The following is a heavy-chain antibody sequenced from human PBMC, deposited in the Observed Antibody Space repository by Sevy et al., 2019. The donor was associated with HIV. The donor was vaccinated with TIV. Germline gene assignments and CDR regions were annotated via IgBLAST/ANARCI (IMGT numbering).Heavy chain of an antibody. V-gene: IGHV3-30*18. Sequence: GGSLRLSCAASGFNFSPYAMHWVRQAPGKGLEWVAVISNDGRNENYADSVKGRFTISRDNSKNTIFLQMNSLRVEDTAVYYCAKEGYYYDSRSYDWFDPWGQGTLVTVSS. D-gene: IGHD3-22*01. J-gene: IGHJ5*02. CDR1: GFNFSPYA. CDR2: ISNDGRNE. CDR3: AKEGYYYDSRSYDWFDP.